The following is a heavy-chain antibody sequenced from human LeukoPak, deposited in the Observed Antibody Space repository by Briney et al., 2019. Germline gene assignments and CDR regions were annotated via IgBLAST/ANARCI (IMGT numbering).Heavy chain of an antibody. Sequence: GGSLRLSCVPSGLAFSSYAFNWVRQAPGKGLEWFSGISASGVNTFYADSVKGRFTVSRDNSKNTLFLQMDSLRDDDTAVYYCVTRGGSGSYYRWAFAYWGQGTLVTVSS. CDR2: ISASGVNT. CDR1: GLAFSSYA. CDR3: VTRGGSGSYYRWAFAY. V-gene: IGHV3-23*01. J-gene: IGHJ4*02. D-gene: IGHD3-10*01.